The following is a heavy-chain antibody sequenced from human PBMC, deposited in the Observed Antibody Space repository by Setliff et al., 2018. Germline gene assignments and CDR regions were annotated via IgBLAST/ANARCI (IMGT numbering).Heavy chain of an antibody. Sequence: GGSLRLSCAASGLIFGNYAMNWVRQAPGKGLEWVSGISGSGRDTYYADSVKGRFTISRDNSQNTVFLQVNSLRPEDSAVYYCAKEDYSDSSGYYYETPWFDPWGQGTLVTVSS. CDR3: AKEDYSDSSGYYYETPWFDP. CDR2: ISGSGRDT. D-gene: IGHD3-22*01. J-gene: IGHJ5*02. V-gene: IGHV3-23*01. CDR1: GLIFGNYA.